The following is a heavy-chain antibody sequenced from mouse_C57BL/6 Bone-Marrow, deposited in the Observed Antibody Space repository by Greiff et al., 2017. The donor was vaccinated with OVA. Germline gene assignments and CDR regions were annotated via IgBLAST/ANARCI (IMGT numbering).Heavy chain of an antibody. CDR1: GFSLTSYG. Sequence: QVQLQQSGPGLVQPSQSLSITCTVSGFSLTSYGVHWVRQSPGKGLEWLGVLWSGGSTDYNAAFISSLGICKDNSKSHVFFKMNSLQADDTAINYCARGHGTFYFDYGGQGTTLTVSS. D-gene: IGHD4-1*01. J-gene: IGHJ2*01. V-gene: IGHV2-2*01. CDR2: LWSGGST. CDR3: ARGHGTFYFDY.